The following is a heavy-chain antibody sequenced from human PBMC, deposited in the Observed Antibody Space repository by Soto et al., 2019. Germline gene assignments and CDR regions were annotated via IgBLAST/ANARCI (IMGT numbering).Heavy chain of an antibody. CDR1: GGSISSGDYY. CDR2: IYYSGST. Sequence: SETLSLTCTVSGGSISSGDYYWSWIRQPPWKGLEWIGYIYYSGSTYYNPSLKSRVTISVDTSKNQFSLKLSSVTAADTAVYYCARDGSGSYYKSGYYYYGMDVWGQGXTVTVYS. V-gene: IGHV4-30-4*01. J-gene: IGHJ6*02. D-gene: IGHD3-10*01. CDR3: ARDGSGSYYKSGYYYYGMDV.